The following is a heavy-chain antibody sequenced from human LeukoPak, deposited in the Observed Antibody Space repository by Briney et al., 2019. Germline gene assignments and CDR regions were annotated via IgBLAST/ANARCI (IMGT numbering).Heavy chain of an antibody. CDR2: INPNTGDT. CDR1: GYTFTGQY. Sequence: ASVKVSRKAYGYTFTGQYMHWVRQAPGQGLEWMGWINPNTGDTNYAQKFQGRVTMTRDTAISTAYLELSRLASDDTAVYYCASYPRYISSPPFDYWGQGTLVTVSS. D-gene: IGHD5-12*01. V-gene: IGHV1-2*02. J-gene: IGHJ4*02. CDR3: ASYPRYISSPPFDY.